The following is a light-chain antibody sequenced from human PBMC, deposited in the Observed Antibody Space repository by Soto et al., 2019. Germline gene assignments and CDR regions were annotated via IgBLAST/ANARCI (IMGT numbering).Light chain of an antibody. V-gene: IGLV1-40*01. J-gene: IGLJ2*01. Sequence: QSVLTQPPSVSGAPGQRVTISCTGSSSNIGAGYEVHWYQQIPGTAPKLLIYGNTNRPSGVPDRFSASKSGTSASLAITWLQAEDEADYYCQSYESSLSGWIFGGGTKLTVL. CDR1: SSNIGAGYE. CDR3: QSYESSLSGWI. CDR2: GNT.